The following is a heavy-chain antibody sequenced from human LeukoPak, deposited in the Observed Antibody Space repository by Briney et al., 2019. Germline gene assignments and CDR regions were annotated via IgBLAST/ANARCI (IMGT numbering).Heavy chain of an antibody. Sequence: GGSLRLSCAASGFIFNAYSMNWVRQAPGKGLEWVSSMSSSNKFIYYADSVKGRFTISRDNAKNSLYLQMNNLRAEDTAVYYCTRDRIVEMAKMYYYYYGMDVWGQGTTVTVSS. V-gene: IGHV3-21*01. CDR3: TRDRIVEMAKMYYYYYGMDV. CDR1: GFIFNAYS. CDR2: MSSSNKFI. J-gene: IGHJ6*02. D-gene: IGHD5-24*01.